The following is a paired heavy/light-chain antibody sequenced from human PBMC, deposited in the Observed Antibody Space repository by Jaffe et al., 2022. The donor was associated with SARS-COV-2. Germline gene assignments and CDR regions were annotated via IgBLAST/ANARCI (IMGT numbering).Heavy chain of an antibody. CDR3: ARVIETPAHDYGDYWPPIYGMDV. D-gene: IGHD4-17*01. V-gene: IGHV4-59*01. CDR2: IYYSGST. CDR1: GGSISSYY. J-gene: IGHJ6*02. Sequence: QVQLQESGPGLVKPSETLSLTCTVSGGSISSYYWSWIRQPPGKGLEWIGYIYYSGSTNYNPSLKSRVTISVDTSKNQFSLKLSSVTAADTAVYYCARVIETPAHDYGDYWPPIYGMDVWGQGTTVTVSS.
Light chain of an antibody. CDR3: QQYGSSSWT. CDR2: GAS. CDR1: QSVSSSY. V-gene: IGKV3-20*01. J-gene: IGKJ1*01. Sequence: EIVLTQSPGTLSLSPGERATLSCRASQSVSSSYLAWYQQKPGQAPRLLIYGASSRATGIPDRFSGSGSGTDFTLTISRLEPEDFAVYYCQQYGSSSWTFGQGTKVEIK.